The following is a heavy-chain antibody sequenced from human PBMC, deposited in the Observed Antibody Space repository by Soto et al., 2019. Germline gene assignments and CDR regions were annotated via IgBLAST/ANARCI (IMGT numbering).Heavy chain of an antibody. CDR2: IYPGDSDT. CDR1: AYSFTSYW. V-gene: IGHV5-51*01. Sequence: PGASLKISCKGSAYSFTSYWIGWVRQMPGKGLEWMGIIYPGDSDTRYSPSFQGQVTISADKSISTAYLQWSSLKASDTAMYYCATTSTTGTGTGPRWFDPWGQGTLVTVSS. J-gene: IGHJ5*02. CDR3: ATTSTTGTGTGPRWFDP. D-gene: IGHD1-1*01.